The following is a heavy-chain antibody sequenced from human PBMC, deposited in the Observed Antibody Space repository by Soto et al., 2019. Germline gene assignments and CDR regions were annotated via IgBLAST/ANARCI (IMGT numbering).Heavy chain of an antibody. CDR3: ARDRVPTPYYDILTADYYYGMDV. CDR2: IIPIFGTA. D-gene: IGHD3-9*01. J-gene: IGHJ6*02. V-gene: IGHV1-69*13. CDR1: GGTFSSYA. Sequence: SVKVSCKASGGTFSSYAISWVRQAPGQGLEWMGGIIPIFGTANYAQKFQGRVTITADESTSTAYMELSSLRSEDTAVYYCARDRVPTPYYDILTADYYYGMDVWGQGTTVTVSS.